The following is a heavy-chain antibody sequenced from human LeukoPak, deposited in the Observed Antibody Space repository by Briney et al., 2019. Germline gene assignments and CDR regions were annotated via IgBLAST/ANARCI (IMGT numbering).Heavy chain of an antibody. J-gene: IGHJ5*02. V-gene: IGHV1-2*02. CDR1: GYIFIGYY. D-gene: IGHD2/OR15-2a*01. Sequence: ASVKVSCKASGYIFIGYYMHWVRQAPGQGLEWMGWINPNSGDTNYAQKFQGRVTMTRDTSISTAYMELSRLRSDDTAVYYCARDSAGPYFPYINNWFDPWGQGTLVSVSS. CDR2: INPNSGDT. CDR3: ARDSAGPYFPYINNWFDP.